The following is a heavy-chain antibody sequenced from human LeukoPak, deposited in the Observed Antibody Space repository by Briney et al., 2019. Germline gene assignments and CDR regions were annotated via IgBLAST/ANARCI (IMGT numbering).Heavy chain of an antibody. D-gene: IGHD5-24*01. Sequence: KPSETLSLTCTVSGGSIGNYYWNWIRQPAGKGLEWIGRISTSGTTNYHPSLKSRVTLSLDTSKNQFSLNLRSVTAADTAVYYCARAVEMSTIHPGFDFWGQGALVTVSS. V-gene: IGHV4-4*07. CDR3: ARAVEMSTIHPGFDF. CDR1: GGSIGNYY. CDR2: ISTSGTT. J-gene: IGHJ4*02.